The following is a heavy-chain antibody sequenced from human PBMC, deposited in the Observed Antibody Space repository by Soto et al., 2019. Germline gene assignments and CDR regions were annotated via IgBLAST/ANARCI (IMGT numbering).Heavy chain of an antibody. V-gene: IGHV3-30-3*01. D-gene: IGHD6-13*01. J-gene: IGHJ4*02. CDR3: ARDRQYSSSWLDY. Sequence: QVQLVESGGGVVQPGRSLRLSCEASGFTFSSYAMHLVRQAPGKGLEWVAVISYDGSNKYYADSVKGRFTISRDNSKNTLYLQMNSLRAEDTAVYYCARDRQYSSSWLDYWGQGTLVTVSS. CDR1: GFTFSSYA. CDR2: ISYDGSNK.